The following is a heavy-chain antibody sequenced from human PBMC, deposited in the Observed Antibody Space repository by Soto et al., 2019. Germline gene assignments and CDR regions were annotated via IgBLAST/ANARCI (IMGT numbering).Heavy chain of an antibody. CDR3: AKDRGKWLVLYGLLFDY. V-gene: IGHV3-23*01. Sequence: GGSLRLSCAASGFTFSSYAMSWVRQAPGKGLEWVSAISGSGGSTYYADSVKGRFTISRDNSKNTLYLQMNSLRAEDTAVYYCAKDRGKWLVLYGLLFDYWGQGTLVTVSS. CDR2: ISGSGGST. J-gene: IGHJ4*02. D-gene: IGHD6-19*01. CDR1: GFTFSSYA.